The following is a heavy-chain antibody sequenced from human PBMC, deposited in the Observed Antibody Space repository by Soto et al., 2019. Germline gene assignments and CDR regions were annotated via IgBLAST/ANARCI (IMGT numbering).Heavy chain of an antibody. CDR2: IYYSGST. CDR3: ARVAYGPVTPAPPHYGMDV. V-gene: IGHV4-30-4*01. J-gene: IGHJ6*02. D-gene: IGHD4-17*01. Sequence: QVQLQESGPGLVKPSQTLSLTCTVSGGSISSGDYYWSWIRQPPGKGLEWIGYIYYSGSTYYNPSLKSRVNIAVDTSKNQFTLKLSSVTAADTAVYYCARVAYGPVTPAPPHYGMDVWGQGTTVTVSS. CDR1: GGSISSGDYY.